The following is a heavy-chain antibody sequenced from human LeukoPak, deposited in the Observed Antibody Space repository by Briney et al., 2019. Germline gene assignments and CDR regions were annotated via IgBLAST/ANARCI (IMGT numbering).Heavy chain of an antibody. CDR3: ARDRITMVRARSFYGMDV. CDR2: IYYSGST. J-gene: IGHJ6*02. D-gene: IGHD3-10*01. V-gene: IGHV4-31*03. CDR1: GGSISSGGYY. Sequence: TPSETLSLTCTVSGGSISSGGYYWSWIRQHPGKGLEWIGYIYYSGSTYYTPSLKSRVTISVDTSKNQFSLKLSSVTAADTAVYYCARDRITMVRARSFYGMDVWGQGTTVTVSS.